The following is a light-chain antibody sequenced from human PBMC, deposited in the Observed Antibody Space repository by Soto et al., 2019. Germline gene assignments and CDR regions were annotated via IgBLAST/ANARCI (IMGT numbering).Light chain of an antibody. CDR1: SSNIGSNY. Sequence: QSVLTQPPSASGTPGQRVTISCSGSSSNIGSNYVYWYQQLPGTAPKLLIYRNNQRPSGVPDRFSGSKSGTSATRAISGLRYEDEADYYCAAWDDSLSGPVFGGGTQLTVL. CDR2: RNN. J-gene: IGLJ2*01. CDR3: AAWDDSLSGPV. V-gene: IGLV1-47*01.